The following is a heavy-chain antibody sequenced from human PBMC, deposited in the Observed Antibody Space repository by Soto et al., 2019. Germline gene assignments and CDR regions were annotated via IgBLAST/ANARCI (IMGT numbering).Heavy chain of an antibody. CDR2: ISSSGSTI. CDR3: ARDLTVCVYYFDY. V-gene: IGHV3-48*03. J-gene: IGHJ4*02. D-gene: IGHD2-21*01. CDR1: GFTFSSYE. Sequence: EVQLVESGGGLVQPGGSLRLSCAASGFTFSSYEMNWVRQAPGKGLEWVSYISSSGSTIYYADSVKGRFTISRDNAKNSLYRQMNSLRAEDTAVYYCARDLTVCVYYFDYLGQGTLGSVSS.